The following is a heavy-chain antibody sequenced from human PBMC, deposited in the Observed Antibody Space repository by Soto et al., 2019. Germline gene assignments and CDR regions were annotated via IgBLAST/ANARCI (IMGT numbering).Heavy chain of an antibody. J-gene: IGHJ4*02. CDR1: GYTFTGYY. CDR2: INPNSGGT. D-gene: IGHD3-10*01. CDR3: ARFFSPYYYGSGSYPHFDY. V-gene: IGHV1-2*02. Sequence: ASVKVSCKASGYTFTGYYMHWVRQAPGQGLEWMGWINPNSGGTNYAQKFQGRVTMTRDTSISTAYMELSRLRSDDTAVYYCARFFSPYYYGSGSYPHFDYWGQGTLVTVSS.